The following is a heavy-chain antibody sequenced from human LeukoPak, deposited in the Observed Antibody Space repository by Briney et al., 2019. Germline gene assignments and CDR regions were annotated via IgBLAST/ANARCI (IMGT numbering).Heavy chain of an antibody. CDR3: AREGRSGSSWFLAN. J-gene: IGHJ4*02. V-gene: IGHV7-4-1*02. D-gene: IGHD6-13*01. Sequence: ASVKVSCKASGYTFTGYYMHWVRQAPGQGLEWMGWINTNTGNPTYAQGFTGRFVFSLDTSVSTAYLQINSLKAEDTAVYYCAREGRSGSSWFLANWGQGVLVTVSS. CDR1: GYTFTGYY. CDR2: INTNTGNP.